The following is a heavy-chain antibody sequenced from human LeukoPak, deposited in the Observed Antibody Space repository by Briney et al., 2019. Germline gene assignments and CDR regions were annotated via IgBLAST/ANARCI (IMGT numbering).Heavy chain of an antibody. CDR3: TRGTGSYDY. Sequence: GGSLRLSCEASGFTFSDYWMIWVRQAPGKGLEWVADIKGDESDRFYVDSVRGRFSISRDNAKNSLYLHMNSLRAEDTAGYYCTRGTGSYDYWGQGTRVTVSS. CDR1: GFTFSDYW. CDR2: IKGDESDR. J-gene: IGHJ4*02. V-gene: IGHV3-7*01. D-gene: IGHD1-26*01.